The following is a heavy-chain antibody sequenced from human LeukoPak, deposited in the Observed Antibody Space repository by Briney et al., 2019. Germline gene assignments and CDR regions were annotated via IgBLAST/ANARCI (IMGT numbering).Heavy chain of an antibody. CDR2: IYYTGYT. D-gene: IGHD3-10*01. V-gene: IGHV4-31*03. CDR3: ARDPGGFGELFGTSGLDV. Sequence: PSQTLSLTCTVSGDSINSGGYYWSWIRQHPGKGLEWIGFIYYTGYTYSNPSLKSRFAISLDTSKNQFSLKLNSATAADTAVYYCARDPGGFGELFGTSGLDVWGQGTTVLVSS. J-gene: IGHJ6*02. CDR1: GDSINSGGYY.